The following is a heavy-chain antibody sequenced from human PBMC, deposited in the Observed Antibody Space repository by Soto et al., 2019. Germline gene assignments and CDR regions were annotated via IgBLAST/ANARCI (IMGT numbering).Heavy chain of an antibody. D-gene: IGHD3-22*01. CDR2: IYYSGST. V-gene: IGHV4-39*01. CDR3: ARLTYYFDSSGYYGGWFDP. J-gene: IGHJ5*02. CDR1: GGSISSSSYY. Sequence: SETLSLTCTVSGGSISSSSYYWGWIRQPPGKGLEWIGSIYYSGSTYYNPSLKSRVTISVDTSKNQFSLKLSSVTAADTAVYYCARLTYYFDSSGYYGGWFDPWGQGTLVTVSS.